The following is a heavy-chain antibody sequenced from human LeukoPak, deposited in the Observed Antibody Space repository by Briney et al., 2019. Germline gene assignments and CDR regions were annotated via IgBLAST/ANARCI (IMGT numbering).Heavy chain of an antibody. CDR3: ATGGHLDYFDY. J-gene: IGHJ4*02. D-gene: IGHD2-15*01. Sequence: GGSLRLSCAASGFTFSSYDMHWVRQATGKGLEWVSAIGTAGDTYYPGSVKGRFTISRENAKNSLYLQMNSLRAEDTAVYYCATGGHLDYFDYWGQGTLVTVSS. CDR1: GFTFSSYD. CDR2: IGTAGDT. V-gene: IGHV3-13*01.